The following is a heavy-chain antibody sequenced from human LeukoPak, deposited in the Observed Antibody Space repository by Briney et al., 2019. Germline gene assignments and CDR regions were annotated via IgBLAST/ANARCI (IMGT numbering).Heavy chain of an antibody. CDR2: IYHSGRT. D-gene: IGHD3-22*01. J-gene: IGHJ2*01. V-gene: IGHV4-39*07. Sequence: SETLSLTCSVSGGSISTSDYSWGWIRQPPGRGLEWFGNIYHSGRTYYNPSLQSRVTILLDTPKNQFSLKLTSVTAADTAVYYCAKYRGGYDSSDYPRYFDVWGRGTLVTVSS. CDR3: AKYRGGYDSSDYPRYFDV. CDR1: GGSISTSDYS.